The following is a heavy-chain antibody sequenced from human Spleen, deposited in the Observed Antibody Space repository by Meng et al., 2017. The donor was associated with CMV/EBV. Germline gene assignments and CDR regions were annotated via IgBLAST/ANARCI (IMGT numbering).Heavy chain of an antibody. CDR2: LTTTGLYI. CDR1: GFTFNQYN. D-gene: IGHD3-10*01. Sequence: GESLKISCAASGFTFNQYNMNWVRQAPGKGLEWVSSLTTTGLYIYYADSVKGRFTISRDNAKNSLYLQMDSLRAEDTAVYYCVREVLTEFYNSQSPHYFDFWGQGALVTVSS. CDR3: VREVLTEFYNSQSPHYFDF. V-gene: IGHV3-21*01. J-gene: IGHJ4*02.